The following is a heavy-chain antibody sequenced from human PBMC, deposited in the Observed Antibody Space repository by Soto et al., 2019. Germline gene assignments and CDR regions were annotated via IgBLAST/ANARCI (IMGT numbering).Heavy chain of an antibody. CDR1: GYTFTSYG. CDR3: ARDLGYCSGGSCYFCPEYFQH. CDR2: ISAYNGNT. V-gene: IGHV1-18*01. Sequence: QVQLVQSGAEVKKPGASVKVSCKASGYTFTSYGISWVRQAPGQGLEWMGWISAYNGNTNYAQKLQGRVTMTTDTSTSTAYMELRSLRADDTAVYYCARDLGYCSGGSCYFCPEYFQHWGQGTLVTVSS. D-gene: IGHD2-15*01. J-gene: IGHJ1*01.